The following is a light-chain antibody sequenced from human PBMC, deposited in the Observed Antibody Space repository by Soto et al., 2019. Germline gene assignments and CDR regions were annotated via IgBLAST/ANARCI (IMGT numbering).Light chain of an antibody. CDR1: SSDVGGYNY. J-gene: IGLJ2*01. Sequence: QSALTQPASVSGSPGQSITISCTGTSSDVGGYNYVSWYQQHPGKAPKLMNYEVSNRPSGVSNRFSGSKSGNTASLTISGLQAEDEADYYCSSYTSSSTHVVFGGGTKLTVL. V-gene: IGLV2-14*01. CDR2: EVS. CDR3: SSYTSSSTHVV.